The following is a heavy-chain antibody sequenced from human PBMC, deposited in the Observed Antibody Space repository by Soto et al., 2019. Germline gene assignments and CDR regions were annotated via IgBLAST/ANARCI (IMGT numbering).Heavy chain of an antibody. Sequence: QVTLKESGPVLVKPAETLTLRCTVSGLSITDSEMGVSWIRQPPGQPLEWLAHIDSSGEKSYRTFLKSRLAISKDTSTSQIVLTMTNIDPADTATYYCARRHLAVAARPWFAPWGQGTPVTVSS. J-gene: IGHJ5*02. CDR2: IDSSGEK. D-gene: IGHD6-13*01. V-gene: IGHV2-26*01. CDR1: GLSITDSEMG. CDR3: ARRHLAVAARPWFAP.